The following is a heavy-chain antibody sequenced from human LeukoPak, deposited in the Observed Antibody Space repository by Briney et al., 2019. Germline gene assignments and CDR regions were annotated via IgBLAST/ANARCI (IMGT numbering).Heavy chain of an antibody. D-gene: IGHD3-10*01. Sequence: GGSLRLSCAASGFTFSSYGMSWVRQAPGKGLEWVSAISGSGGSTYYADSVKGRFTISRDNAKNSLYLQMNSLRAEDTAVFYCARDRYYYGSGSYYNAFDIWGQGTMVTVSS. CDR2: ISGSGGST. CDR3: ARDRYYYGSGSYYNAFDI. CDR1: GFTFSSYG. J-gene: IGHJ3*02. V-gene: IGHV3-23*01.